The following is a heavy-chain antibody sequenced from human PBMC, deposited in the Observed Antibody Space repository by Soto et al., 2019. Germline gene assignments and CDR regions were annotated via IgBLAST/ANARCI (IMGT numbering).Heavy chain of an antibody. D-gene: IGHD2-2*02. CDR1: GGSISSYY. CDR3: ARDIPGYGMDV. CDR2: IYYSGST. Sequence: SETLSLTCTVSGGSISSYYWSRIRQPPGKGLEWIGYIYYSGSTNYSPSLKSRVTISVDTSKNQFSLKLSSVTAADTAVYYCARDIPGYGMDVWGQGTTVTVSS. J-gene: IGHJ6*02. V-gene: IGHV4-59*01.